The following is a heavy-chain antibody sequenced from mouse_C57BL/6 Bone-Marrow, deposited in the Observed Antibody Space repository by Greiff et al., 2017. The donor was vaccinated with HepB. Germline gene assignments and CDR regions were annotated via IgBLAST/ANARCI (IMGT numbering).Heavy chain of an antibody. Sequence: EVKVEESGGGLVQPGGSMKLSCVASGFTFSNYWMNWVRQSPEKGLEWVAQIRLKSDNYATHYAESVKGRFTISRDDSKSSVYLQMNNLRAEDTGIYYCTAGYGSSAWFAYWGQGTLVTVSA. J-gene: IGHJ3*01. V-gene: IGHV6-3*01. D-gene: IGHD1-1*01. CDR2: IRLKSDNYAT. CDR1: GFTFSNYW. CDR3: TAGYGSSAWFAY.